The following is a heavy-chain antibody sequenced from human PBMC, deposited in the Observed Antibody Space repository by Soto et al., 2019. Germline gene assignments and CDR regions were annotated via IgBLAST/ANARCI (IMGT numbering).Heavy chain of an antibody. CDR1: GFTFDDYA. D-gene: IGHD6-13*01. Sequence: EVQLVESGGGLVQPGRSLTLSCAASGFTFDDYAMHWVRQAPGKGLEWVSGISWNSGSIGYADSVKGRFTISRDNAKNSLYLQMNSLRAEDTALYYCAKDKLLAAAGNTIFDIRGQGTMVTVSS. CDR3: AKDKLLAAAGNTIFDI. V-gene: IGHV3-9*01. J-gene: IGHJ3*02. CDR2: ISWNSGSI.